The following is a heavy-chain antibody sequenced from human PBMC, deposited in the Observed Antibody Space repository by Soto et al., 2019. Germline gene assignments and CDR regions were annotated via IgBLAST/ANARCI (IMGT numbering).Heavy chain of an antibody. Sequence: GGSLRLSCTASGFTFGDYAMSWVRQAPGKGLEWVGFIRSKAYGGTTEYAASVKGIFTISRDDSKSIAYLQMNSLTTEDTAVYSWTRDFSTAMVLSGYWGQRTLVSVSS. D-gene: IGHD5-18*01. CDR2: IRSKAYGGTT. CDR1: GFTFGDYA. CDR3: TRDFSTAMVLSGY. J-gene: IGHJ4*02. V-gene: IGHV3-49*04.